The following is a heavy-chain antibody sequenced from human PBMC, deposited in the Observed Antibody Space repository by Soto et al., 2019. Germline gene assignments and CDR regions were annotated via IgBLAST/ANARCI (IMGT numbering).Heavy chain of an antibody. CDR1: GFTFSSYA. D-gene: IGHD3-22*01. CDR3: AKSGFYYDSSGYYYD. J-gene: IGHJ4*01. Sequence: PGGSLRLSCAASGFTFSSYAMSWVRQAPGKGLEWVSAISGSGGSTYYVDSVKGRFTISRDNSKNTLYLQMNSLRAEDTAVYYCAKSGFYYDSSGYYYDWGHGTLVTVSS. V-gene: IGHV3-23*01. CDR2: ISGSGGST.